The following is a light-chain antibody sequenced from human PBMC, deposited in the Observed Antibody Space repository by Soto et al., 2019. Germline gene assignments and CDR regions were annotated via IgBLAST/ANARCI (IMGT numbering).Light chain of an antibody. CDR1: SSDVGSYNL. V-gene: IGLV2-23*03. CDR2: EGS. Sequence: QSVLTQPASVSGSAGQSITISCTGTSSDVGSYNLVSWYQQHPGKAPKLMIYEGSKRPSGVSNRFSGSKSGNMASLTISGLQAEDEADYYCCSYAGSSTFLFVFGTGTKVTVL. CDR3: CSYAGSSTFLFV. J-gene: IGLJ1*01.